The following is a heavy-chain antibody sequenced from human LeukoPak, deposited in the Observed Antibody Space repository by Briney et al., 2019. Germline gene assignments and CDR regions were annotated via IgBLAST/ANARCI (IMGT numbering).Heavy chain of an antibody. CDR2: INPNSGGT. Sequence: ASVKVSCKASGGTFSSYTISWVRQAPGQGLEWMGRINPNSGGTNYAQKFQGRVTMTRDTSISTAYMELSRLRSDDTAVYYCARDGEYSSGWTAPFDYWGQGTLVTVSS. D-gene: IGHD6-19*01. CDR1: GGTFSSYT. J-gene: IGHJ4*02. CDR3: ARDGEYSSGWTAPFDY. V-gene: IGHV1-2*06.